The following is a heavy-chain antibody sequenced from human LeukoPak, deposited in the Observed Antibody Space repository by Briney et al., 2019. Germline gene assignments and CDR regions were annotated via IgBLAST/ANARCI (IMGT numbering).Heavy chain of an antibody. V-gene: IGHV4-59*12. J-gene: IGHJ4*02. Sequence: PSETLSLTCTVSGGSISSYYWTWIRQPPGKGLEWIGYIYYNGNIKYNPSFKSRVTISVDTSKNQFSLKLSSVTAADTAVYYCAREDSGYDSFDYWGQGTLVTVSS. CDR1: GGSISSYY. CDR2: IYYNGNI. D-gene: IGHD5-12*01. CDR3: AREDSGYDSFDY.